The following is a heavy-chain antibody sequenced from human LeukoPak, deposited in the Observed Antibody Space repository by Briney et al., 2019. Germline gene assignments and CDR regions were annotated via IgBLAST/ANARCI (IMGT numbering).Heavy chain of an antibody. V-gene: IGHV1-2*02. CDR2: INPNSGGT. D-gene: IGHD2-2*01. J-gene: IGHJ3*02. Sequence: ASVKVSCKASGYTFTGYYMHWVRQAPGQGLEWMGWINPNSGGTNYAQKFQGRVTMTRDTSISTAYMELSRLRSDDTAVYYCARGRGAYCSSTSCPRRAFDIWGQGTMVTVSS. CDR1: GYTFTGYY. CDR3: ARGRGAYCSSTSCPRRAFDI.